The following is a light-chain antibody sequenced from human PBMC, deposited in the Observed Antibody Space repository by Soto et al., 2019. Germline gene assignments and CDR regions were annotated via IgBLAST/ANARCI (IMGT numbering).Light chain of an antibody. V-gene: IGKV3-15*01. CDR3: QQYFEWPPMT. CDR1: ETVAAA. J-gene: IGKJ1*01. Sequence: VLTHSQATLTSSPAVITTRSCSASETVAAALAWYQQKPGQAPRLLISGASTRAAGISDRFRGSGSGTEFTLTISSLRSEDSAIYYCQQYFEWPPMTFGQGTKVDI. CDR2: GAS.